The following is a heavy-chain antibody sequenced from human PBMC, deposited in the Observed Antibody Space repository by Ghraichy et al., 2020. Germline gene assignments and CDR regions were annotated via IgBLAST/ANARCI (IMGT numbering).Heavy chain of an antibody. CDR1: GYTFSNYG. Sequence: ASVKVSCKASGYTFSNYGITWVRQAPGQGLEWMGWISANNGHTNYAQKLQGRVTMTTDTSTNTAYMDLRSLRSDDTAVYYCARNPNYDILTGYYSLDYWGQGTLVTVSS. D-gene: IGHD3-9*01. J-gene: IGHJ4*02. CDR2: ISANNGHT. CDR3: ARNPNYDILTGYYSLDY. V-gene: IGHV1-18*04.